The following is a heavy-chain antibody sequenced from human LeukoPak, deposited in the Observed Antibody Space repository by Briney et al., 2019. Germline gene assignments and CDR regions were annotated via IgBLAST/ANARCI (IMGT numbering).Heavy chain of an antibody. D-gene: IGHD2-2*02. CDR2: IYTSGST. V-gene: IGHV4-4*07. CDR3: ARADCRSTSCYIGDYFDY. J-gene: IGHJ4*02. Sequence: SPSETPSLTCTVSGGSISSYYWSWIRQPAGKGLEWIGRIYTSGSTNYNPSLKSRVTMSVDTSKNQFSLKLSSVTAADTAVYYCARADCRSTSCYIGDYFDYWGQGTLVTVSS. CDR1: GGSISSYY.